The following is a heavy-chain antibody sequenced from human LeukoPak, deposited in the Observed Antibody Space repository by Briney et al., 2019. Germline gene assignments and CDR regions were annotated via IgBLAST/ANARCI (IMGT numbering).Heavy chain of an antibody. CDR1: GGSISSYY. CDR2: IYTSGST. V-gene: IGHV4-4*07. Sequence: SETLSLTCTVSGGSISSYYWSWIRQPAGKGPEWIGRIYTSGSTNYNPSLKSRVTISVDASKSQFFLKLTSVTAADTAVYYCARDPTTVVTLPYYFDFWGQGTLVTVSA. CDR3: ARDPTTVVTLPYYFDF. D-gene: IGHD4-23*01. J-gene: IGHJ4*02.